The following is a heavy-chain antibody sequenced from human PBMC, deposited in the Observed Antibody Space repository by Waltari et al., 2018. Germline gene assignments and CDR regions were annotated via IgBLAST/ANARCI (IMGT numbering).Heavy chain of an antibody. Sequence: QVQLQESGPGLVKPSETLSLTCAVSGYSISSGYYWGWIRQPPGKGLEWIGSIYHSGSTSYNPSLKSRVTISVDTSKNQFSLKLSSVTAADTAVYYCARHNTFDYGDYGSLGYWGQGTLVTVSS. J-gene: IGHJ4*02. CDR2: IYHSGST. CDR3: ARHNTFDYGDYGSLGY. D-gene: IGHD4-17*01. CDR1: GYSISSGYY. V-gene: IGHV4-38-2*01.